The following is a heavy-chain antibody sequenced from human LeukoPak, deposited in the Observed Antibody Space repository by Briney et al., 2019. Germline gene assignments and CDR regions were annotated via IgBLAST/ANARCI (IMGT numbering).Heavy chain of an antibody. D-gene: IGHD6-13*01. CDR3: ASRYSSSCFDP. Sequence: SETLSLTCTVSGGSISSSSYYWGWIRQPPGKGLEWIGSIYYSGSTCYNPSLKSRVTISVDTSKNQFSLKLSSVTAADTAVYYCASRYSSSCFDPWGQGTLVTVSS. J-gene: IGHJ5*02. CDR2: IYYSGST. CDR1: GGSISSSSYY. V-gene: IGHV4-39*01.